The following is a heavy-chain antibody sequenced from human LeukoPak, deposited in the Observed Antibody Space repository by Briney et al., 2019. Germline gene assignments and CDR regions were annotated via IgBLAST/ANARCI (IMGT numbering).Heavy chain of an antibody. D-gene: IGHD2-2*02. Sequence: SGGSLRLSCAASGFTFTSYTLDWVRQAPGKGLEWVSSISSSSSTIYYADSVKGRFTISRDNAKNSLFLQMNSLGAEDTAVYYCARAPGGDCSSTSCYTDYYYYMDVWGKGTTVTVSS. CDR3: ARAPGGDCSSTSCYTDYYYYMDV. CDR1: GFTFTSYT. J-gene: IGHJ6*03. CDR2: ISSSSSTI. V-gene: IGHV3-48*01.